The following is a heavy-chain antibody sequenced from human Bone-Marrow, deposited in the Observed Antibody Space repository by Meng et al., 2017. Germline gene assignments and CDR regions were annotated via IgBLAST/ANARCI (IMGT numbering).Heavy chain of an antibody. CDR3: ARVWAVSGSTNWFDP. J-gene: IGHJ5*02. Sequence: QGKLVQSGAEVKKPGASVKVSCKASGYTFTSYYMHWVRQAPGQGLEWMGIINPSGGSTSYAQKFQGRVTMTRDTSTSTVYMELSSLRSEDTAVYYCARVWAVSGSTNWFDPWGQGTLVTVSS. CDR1: GYTFTSYY. V-gene: IGHV1-46*01. CDR2: INPSGGST. D-gene: IGHD1-26*01.